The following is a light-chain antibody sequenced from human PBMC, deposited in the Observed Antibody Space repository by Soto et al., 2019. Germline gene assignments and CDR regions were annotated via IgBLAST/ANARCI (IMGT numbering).Light chain of an antibody. CDR3: QENSDWPQWT. V-gene: IGKV3D-15*01. CDR2: GAS. J-gene: IGKJ1*01. Sequence: EIVMTQSPASLSVSPGERATISCRTSQSVSSNLAWYQQKPGQAPRLLIYGASTMATGVPARFSGSGSGTEFTLTISSLQSEDLAIYYCQENSDWPQWTFGQGTEVDIK. CDR1: QSVSSN.